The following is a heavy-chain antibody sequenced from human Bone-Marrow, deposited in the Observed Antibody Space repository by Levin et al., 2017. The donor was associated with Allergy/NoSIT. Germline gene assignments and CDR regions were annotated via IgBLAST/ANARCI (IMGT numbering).Heavy chain of an antibody. Sequence: GGSLRLSCAASGFTVSNNYMSWVRQAPGKGLEWVPLIYSGGGTHYADSLKGRLTISRDNSKNTLALQMNSLGPDDTAVYYCAGGPSRGYWGQGTLVTVSS. CDR2: IYSGGGT. D-gene: IGHD3-16*01. CDR3: AGGPSRGY. V-gene: IGHV3-66*02. J-gene: IGHJ4*02. CDR1: GFTVSNNY.